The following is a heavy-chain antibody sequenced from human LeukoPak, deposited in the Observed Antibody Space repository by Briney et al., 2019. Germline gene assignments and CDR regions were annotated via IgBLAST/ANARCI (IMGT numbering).Heavy chain of an antibody. CDR2: ISYDGSNK. CDR1: GFTFSSYA. J-gene: IGHJ6*03. V-gene: IGHV3-30*04. D-gene: IGHD3-22*01. Sequence: GGSLRLSCAASGFTFSSYAMHWVRQAPGKGLEWVALISYDGSNKYHADSVQGRFTISRDNANNTLYLQMNSLRVEDTAVYYCARGGSGSGYLYYYYYMDVWGKGTTVTISS. CDR3: ARGGSGSGYLYYYYYMDV.